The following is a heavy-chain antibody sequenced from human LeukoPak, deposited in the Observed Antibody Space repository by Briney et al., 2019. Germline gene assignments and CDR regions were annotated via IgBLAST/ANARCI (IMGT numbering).Heavy chain of an antibody. J-gene: IGHJ3*02. V-gene: IGHV1-8*01. CDR2: MNPNSGNT. CDR1: GYTFTTYD. D-gene: IGHD3-22*01. Sequence: ASVKVSCKASGYTFTTYDINWVRQATGQGLEWMGWMNPNSGNTGYAQKFQGRVTMTRDTSTSTVYMELSSLRSEDTAVYYRARVKSYYYDTSDKDAFDIWGQGTMVTVSS. CDR3: ARVKSYYYDTSDKDAFDI.